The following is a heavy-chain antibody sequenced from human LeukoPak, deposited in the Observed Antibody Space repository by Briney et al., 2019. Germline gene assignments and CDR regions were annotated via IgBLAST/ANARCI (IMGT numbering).Heavy chain of an antibody. D-gene: IGHD1-26*01. J-gene: IGHJ4*02. V-gene: IGHV3-21*01. CDR3: ARDLGATKFDY. CDR1: GFTFSSCS. CDR2: ISSSSSYI. Sequence: GGSLRLSCAAPGFTFSSCSMNWVRQAPGKGLEWVSSISSSSSYIYYADSVKGRFTISRDNAKNSLYLQMNSLRAEDTAVYYCARDLGATKFDYWGQGTLVTVSS.